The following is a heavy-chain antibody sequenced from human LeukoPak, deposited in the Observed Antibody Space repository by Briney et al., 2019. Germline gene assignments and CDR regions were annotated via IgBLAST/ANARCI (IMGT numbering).Heavy chain of an antibody. D-gene: IGHD3-9*01. CDR2: IRSKANSYAT. CDR3: TRRDFDWLREDWFDP. V-gene: IGHV3-73*01. CDR1: GFTFSGSA. J-gene: IGHJ5*02. Sequence: GGSLRLSCAASGFTFSGSAMHWVRQASGKGLEWVGPIRSKANSYATAYAASVKGRFTISRDDSKNTAYLQMNSLKTEDTAVYYCTRRDFDWLREDWFDPWGQGTLVTVSS.